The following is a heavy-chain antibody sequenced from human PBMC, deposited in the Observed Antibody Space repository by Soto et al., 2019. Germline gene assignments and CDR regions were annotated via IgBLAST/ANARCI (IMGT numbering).Heavy chain of an antibody. CDR1: SGSVSSSNW. J-gene: IGHJ4*02. CDR3: ARGRTGSGYFDY. CDR2: IFHSGST. Sequence: SETLSLTCAVSSGSVSSSNWWSWVRQPPGKGLEWLGEIFHSGSTNYNPSLKSRVTISVDKSKNQFFLEVSSVTAADTAVYSCARGRTGSGYFDYWGLGTLVTVSS. D-gene: IGHD3-10*01. V-gene: IGHV4-4*02.